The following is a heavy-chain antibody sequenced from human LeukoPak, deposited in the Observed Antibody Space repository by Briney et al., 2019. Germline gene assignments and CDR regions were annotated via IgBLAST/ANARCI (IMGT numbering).Heavy chain of an antibody. Sequence: PGGSLRLSCAASGFTFSSYAMSWVRQAPGKGLEWVSYISSSGSTIYYADSVKGRFTISRDNAKNSLYLQMNSLRAEDTAVYYCARDNQLIAAAGSNYWGQGTLVTVSS. J-gene: IGHJ4*02. D-gene: IGHD6-13*01. CDR2: ISSSGSTI. CDR1: GFTFSSYA. V-gene: IGHV3-48*03. CDR3: ARDNQLIAAAGSNY.